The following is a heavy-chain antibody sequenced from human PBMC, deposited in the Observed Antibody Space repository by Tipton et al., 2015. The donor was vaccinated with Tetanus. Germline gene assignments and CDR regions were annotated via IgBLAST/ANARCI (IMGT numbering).Heavy chain of an antibody. CDR3: ASVISSSWEGFDY. D-gene: IGHD6-13*01. CDR2: ISSSSSTI. J-gene: IGHJ4*02. Sequence: SLRLSCAASGFTFSSYSMNWVRQAPGKGLEWVSYISSSSSTIYYADSVKGRFTISRDNAKNSLYLQMNSLRDEDTAVYYCASVISSSWEGFDYWGQGTLVTVSS. V-gene: IGHV3-48*02. CDR1: GFTFSSYS.